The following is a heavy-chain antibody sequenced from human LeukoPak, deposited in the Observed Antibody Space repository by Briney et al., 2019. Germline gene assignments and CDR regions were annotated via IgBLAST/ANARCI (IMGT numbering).Heavy chain of an antibody. CDR2: ISAYNGNT. D-gene: IGHD3-3*01. Sequence: ASVKVSCKASGYTFTGYYMHWVRQAPGQGLEWMGWISAYNGNTNYAQKLQGRVTMTTDTSTSTAYMELRSLRSDDTAVYYCAREPDLRSSDDYYYYGMDVWGQGTTVTVS. V-gene: IGHV1-18*04. J-gene: IGHJ6*02. CDR3: AREPDLRSSDDYYYYGMDV. CDR1: GYTFTGYY.